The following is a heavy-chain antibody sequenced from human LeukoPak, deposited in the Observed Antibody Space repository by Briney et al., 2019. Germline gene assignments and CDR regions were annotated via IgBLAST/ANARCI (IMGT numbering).Heavy chain of an antibody. V-gene: IGHV5-51*01. CDR1: GYTFTSYW. CDR3: ARMSDRKVDY. J-gene: IGHJ4*02. D-gene: IGHD2-21*02. CDR2: IYPGDSDT. Sequence: GESLKISCKGSGYTFTSYWIGWVRQMPGKGLEWMGIIYPGDSDTRYSPSFQGQVTISADRSISTAYPQWSSLKASDTAMYYCARMSDRKVDYWGQGTLVTVSS.